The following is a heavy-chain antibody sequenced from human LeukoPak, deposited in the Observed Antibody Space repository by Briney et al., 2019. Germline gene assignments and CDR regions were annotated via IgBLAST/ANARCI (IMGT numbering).Heavy chain of an antibody. Sequence: SQTLSLTCTVSGGSISSGGYYWSWIRQPPGKGLEWIGYIYHSGSTYYNPSLKSRVTISVDRSKNQFSLELRSVTAADTAVYYCARGGSYGAYLDYWGQGALVIVSS. D-gene: IGHD1-26*01. V-gene: IGHV4-30-2*01. CDR1: GGSISSGGYY. CDR2: IYHSGST. CDR3: ARGGSYGAYLDY. J-gene: IGHJ4*02.